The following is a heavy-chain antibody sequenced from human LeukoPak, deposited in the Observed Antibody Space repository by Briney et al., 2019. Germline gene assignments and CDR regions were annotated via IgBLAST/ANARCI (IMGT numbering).Heavy chain of an antibody. Sequence: SETLSLTCTVSGGSISSYYWSWIRQPAGKGLEWIGRIYTSGSTNYNPSLKSRVTMSVDTSKNQFSLKLGSVAAADTAVYYCARDRQWLAYWYLDLWGRGTLVTVSS. V-gene: IGHV4-4*07. CDR1: GGSISSYY. CDR2: IYTSGST. D-gene: IGHD6-19*01. J-gene: IGHJ2*01. CDR3: ARDRQWLAYWYLDL.